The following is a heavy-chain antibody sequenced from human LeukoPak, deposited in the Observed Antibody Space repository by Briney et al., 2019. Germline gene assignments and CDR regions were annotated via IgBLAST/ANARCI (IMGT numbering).Heavy chain of an antibody. V-gene: IGHV3-30-3*01. CDR1: GFTFSSYA. CDR3: ARSRMARKEQQLGRYFDY. J-gene: IGHJ4*02. Sequence: GGSLRLSCAASGFTFSSYAMHWVRQAPGKGLEWVAVISYDGSNKYYADSVKGRFTISRDNSKNTLYLQMNSLRAEDTAVYYCARSRMARKEQQLGRYFDYWGQGTLVTVSS. D-gene: IGHD6-13*01. CDR2: ISYDGSNK.